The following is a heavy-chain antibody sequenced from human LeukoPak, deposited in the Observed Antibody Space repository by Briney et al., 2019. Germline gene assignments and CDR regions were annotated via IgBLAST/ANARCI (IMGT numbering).Heavy chain of an antibody. D-gene: IGHD1-26*01. CDR2: IYYSGST. CDR1: GGSISSNKYY. Sequence: SXXLSLTCTVSGGSISSNKYYWGWIRQPPGKGLEWIGSIYYSGSTYYNPTLKSRITIFVDTSKNQFSLKLSSVTAADTAVYYCATPYSGGYQGLDIWGQGTMVTVSS. J-gene: IGHJ3*02. V-gene: IGHV4-39*01. CDR3: ATPYSGGYQGLDI.